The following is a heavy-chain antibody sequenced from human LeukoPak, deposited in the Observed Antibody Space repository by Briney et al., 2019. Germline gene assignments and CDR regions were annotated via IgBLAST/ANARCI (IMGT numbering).Heavy chain of an antibody. CDR2: IIPIFGTA. CDR1: GGTFSSYA. Sequence: GSSVKVSCKASGGTFSSYAISWVRQAPGQGLEWMGGIIPIFGTANYAQKFQGRVTITTDESTSTAYMELSSLRSEDTAVYYCARVKLYYGSGSNSFDYWGQGTLVTVSS. CDR3: ARVKLYYGSGSNSFDY. J-gene: IGHJ4*02. D-gene: IGHD3-10*01. V-gene: IGHV1-69*05.